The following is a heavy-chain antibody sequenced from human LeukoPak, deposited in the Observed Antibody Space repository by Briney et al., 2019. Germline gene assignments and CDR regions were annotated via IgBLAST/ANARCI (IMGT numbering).Heavy chain of an antibody. CDR2: INPKSGGT. D-gene: IGHD1-26*01. Sequence: GASVKVSCKASGYTFISYYMDWVRQAPGQRLEGMGWINPKSGGTNHAQKFRGRVTMTRDTSISTAYMELSGLRSDDTAVYYCARDSGLGPTWHPFDHWGQGTPVTVSS. V-gene: IGHV1-2*02. CDR3: ARDSGLGPTWHPFDH. J-gene: IGHJ4*02. CDR1: GYTFISYY.